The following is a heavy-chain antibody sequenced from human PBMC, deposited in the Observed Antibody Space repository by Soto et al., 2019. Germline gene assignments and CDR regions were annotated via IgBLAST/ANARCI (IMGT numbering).Heavy chain of an antibody. J-gene: IGHJ4*02. CDR1: GFTFSSYA. D-gene: IGHD1-1*01. CDR2: ISGSGGRT. CDR3: AKETTKPITAMNFDY. V-gene: IGHV3-23*01. Sequence: EVQRFESGGGLVQPGGSLRLSCAASGFTFSSYAMSWVRQAPGKGLECVSAISGSGGRTYSADSVKGRFTLSRDNSKNKLYLKMNSLRVEDTDVYYCAKETTKPITAMNFDYWGQGTLVTVAS.